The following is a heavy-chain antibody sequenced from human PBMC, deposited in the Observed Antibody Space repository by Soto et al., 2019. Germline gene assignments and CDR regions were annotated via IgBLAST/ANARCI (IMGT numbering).Heavy chain of an antibody. J-gene: IGHJ6*02. V-gene: IGHV1-69*01. CDR2: IIPIFGTA. CDR1: GGTFSSYA. CDR3: ARDDRSGGYPEGVAYYYYGMDV. Sequence: QVQLVQSGAEVKKPGSSVKVSCKASGGTFSSYAISWVRQAPGQGLEWMGGIIPIFGTANYAQKFQGRVTITGDESTSTAYMERSSLRSEDTAVYYCARDDRSGGYPEGVAYYYYGMDVWGQGTTVTVSS. D-gene: IGHD6-19*01.